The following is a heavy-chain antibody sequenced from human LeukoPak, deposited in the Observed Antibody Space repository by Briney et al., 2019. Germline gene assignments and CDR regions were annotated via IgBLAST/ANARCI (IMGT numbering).Heavy chain of an antibody. CDR1: GGSISSYY. Sequence: SETLSLTCTVSGGSISSYYWTWIRQPPGKGLEWIGEINHSGSTNYNPSLKSRVTISVDMSKNQFSLKQTSVTAADTAVYYCARYGGAVAGTTWYFNLWGRGTLVTVSS. CDR3: ARYGGAVAGTTWYFNL. D-gene: IGHD6-19*01. CDR2: INHSGST. J-gene: IGHJ2*01. V-gene: IGHV4-34*01.